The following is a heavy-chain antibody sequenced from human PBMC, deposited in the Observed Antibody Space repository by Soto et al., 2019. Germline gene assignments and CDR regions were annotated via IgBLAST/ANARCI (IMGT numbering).Heavy chain of an antibody. V-gene: IGHV3-15*07. CDR1: GFTFSNAW. J-gene: IGHJ6*02. D-gene: IGHD3-22*01. CDR2: IKSKTDGGTT. Sequence: PGGSLRLSCAASGFTFSNAWMNWVRQAPGKGLEWVGRIKSKTDGGTTDYAAPVKGRFTISRDDSKNTLYLQMNSLKTEDTAVYYCTTEMVSPSRGGYFFPTYYYGMDVWGQGTTVTVSS. CDR3: TTEMVSPSRGGYFFPTYYYGMDV.